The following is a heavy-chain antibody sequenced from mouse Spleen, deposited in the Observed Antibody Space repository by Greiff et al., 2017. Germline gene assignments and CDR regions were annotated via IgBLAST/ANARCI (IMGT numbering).Heavy chain of an antibody. J-gene: IGHJ4*01. D-gene: IGHD2-2*01. CDR3: AYMVTTYYYAMDY. Sequence: ESGPGLVKPSQSLSLTCSVTGYSITSGYYWNWIRQFPGNKLEWMGYISYDGSNNYNPSLKNRISITRDTSKNQFFLKLNSVTTEDTATYYCAYMVTTYYYAMDYWGQGTSVTVSS. CDR2: ISYDGSN. V-gene: IGHV3-6*01. CDR1: GYSITSGYY.